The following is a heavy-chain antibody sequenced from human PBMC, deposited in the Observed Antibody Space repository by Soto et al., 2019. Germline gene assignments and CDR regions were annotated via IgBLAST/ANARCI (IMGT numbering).Heavy chain of an antibody. Sequence: SETLSLTCTVSGGSIANNNYFWGWVRQPPGKGLEWIGSAAYSGGTYKNPSLKSRVTVSVDTSKNQFSMKLTSVTAADTAVYYCAKVFAGATSHRVFDSSGQGTPGTASS. CDR3: AKVFAGATSHRVFDS. CDR2: AAYSGGT. D-gene: IGHD1-26*01. J-gene: IGHJ4*02. CDR1: GGSIANNNYF. V-gene: IGHV4-39*01.